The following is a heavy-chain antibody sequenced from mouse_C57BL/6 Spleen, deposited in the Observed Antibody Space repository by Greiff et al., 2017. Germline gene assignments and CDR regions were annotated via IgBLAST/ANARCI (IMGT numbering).Heavy chain of an antibody. CDR3: ARWGTGYYFDY. CDR1: GYTFTSYW. D-gene: IGHD3-3*01. V-gene: IGHV1-64*01. Sequence: QVHVKQPGAELVKPGASVKLSCKASGYTFTSYWMHWVKQRPGQGLEWIGMIHPNSGSTNYNEKFKSKATLTVDKSSSTAYMQLSSLTSEDSAVYYCARWGTGYYFDYWGQGTTLTVSS. CDR2: IHPNSGST. J-gene: IGHJ2*01.